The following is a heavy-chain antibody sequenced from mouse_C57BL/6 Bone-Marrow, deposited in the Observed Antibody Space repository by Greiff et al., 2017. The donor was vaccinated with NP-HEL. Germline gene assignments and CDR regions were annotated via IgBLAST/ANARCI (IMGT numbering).Heavy chain of an antibody. Sequence: VQLQQSGPVLVKPGASVKMSCKASGYTFTDYYMNWVKQSHRKSLEWIGVINPYNGGTSYNQKFKGKATLTVDKSSSTAYMELNSLTSEDSAVYYCARVYDYDPSYGGQGTLVTVSA. D-gene: IGHD2-4*01. J-gene: IGHJ3*01. CDR1: GYTFTDYY. CDR3: ARVYDYDPSY. CDR2: INPYNGGT. V-gene: IGHV1-19*01.